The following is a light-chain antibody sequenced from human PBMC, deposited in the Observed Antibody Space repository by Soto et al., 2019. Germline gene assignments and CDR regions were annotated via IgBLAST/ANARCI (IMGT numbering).Light chain of an antibody. CDR1: IDDVTAYYR. CDR2: DVS. CDR3: SSYTSSSLYV. J-gene: IGLJ1*01. V-gene: IGLV2-18*02. Sequence: QSALTQPPSVSGSPGQSVTISCSGTIDDVTAYYRVSWYQQTPGTAPKLMIYDVSNRPSGVPDRFSGSRSGNTASLTISGLQAEDEADYYCSSYTSSSLYVFGTGTKVTVL.